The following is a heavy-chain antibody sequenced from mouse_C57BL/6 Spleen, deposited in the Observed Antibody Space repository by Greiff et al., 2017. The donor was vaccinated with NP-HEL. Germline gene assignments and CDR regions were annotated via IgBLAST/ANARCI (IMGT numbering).Heavy chain of an antibody. D-gene: IGHD1-1*01. Sequence: EVHLVESGGGLVKPGGSLKLSCAASGFTFSSYTMSWVRQTPEKRLEWVATISGGGGNTYYPDSVKGRFTISRDNAKNTLYLQMSSLRSEDTALYYCAREDYGSSLFAYWGQGTLVTVSA. CDR1: GFTFSSYT. CDR3: AREDYGSSLFAY. V-gene: IGHV5-9*01. CDR2: ISGGGGNT. J-gene: IGHJ3*01.